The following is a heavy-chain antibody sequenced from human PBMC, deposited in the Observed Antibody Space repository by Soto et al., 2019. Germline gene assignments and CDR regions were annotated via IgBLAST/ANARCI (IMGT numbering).Heavy chain of an antibody. CDR3: ARLRGYFDY. J-gene: IGHJ4*02. V-gene: IGHV4-31*03. Sequence: PSETLSLTCTVSGDSISSSTYFWGWVRQPPGKGLEWIGYIYYSGSTYYNPSLKSRVAISVDTSKNQFSLKLSSVTAADTAVYYCARLRGYFDYWGQGTLVTVSS. CDR2: IYYSGST. CDR1: GDSISSSTYF.